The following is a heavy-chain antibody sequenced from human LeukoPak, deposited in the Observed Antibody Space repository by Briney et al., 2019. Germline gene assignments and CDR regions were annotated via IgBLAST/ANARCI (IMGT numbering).Heavy chain of an antibody. CDR1: GFTFSSYA. CDR2: ISYDGFNK. Sequence: GGSLRLSCAASGFTFSSYAMHWVRQAPGKGLEWVAVISYDGFNKYYADSVKGRFTISRNNSKNTLYLQMNSLTADDTAVYYCARAESFTVRGVIIEGGFDYWGQGTLVTVSS. CDR3: ARAESFTVRGVIIEGGFDY. D-gene: IGHD3-10*01. J-gene: IGHJ4*02. V-gene: IGHV3-30-3*01.